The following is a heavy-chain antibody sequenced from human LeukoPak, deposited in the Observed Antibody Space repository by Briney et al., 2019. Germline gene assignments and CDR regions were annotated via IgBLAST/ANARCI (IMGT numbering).Heavy chain of an antibody. V-gene: IGHV4-39*07. CDR1: GGSISSSSYY. CDR3: ARGIAAAGTRGRYYYYYMDV. J-gene: IGHJ6*03. Sequence: SETLSLTCTVSGGSISSSSYYWGWIRQPPGKGLEWIGSIYYSGSTYYNPSLKSRVTISVDTSKNQFSLKLSSVTAADTAVYYCARGIAAAGTRGRYYYYYMDVWGKGTTVTVSS. D-gene: IGHD6-13*01. CDR2: IYYSGST.